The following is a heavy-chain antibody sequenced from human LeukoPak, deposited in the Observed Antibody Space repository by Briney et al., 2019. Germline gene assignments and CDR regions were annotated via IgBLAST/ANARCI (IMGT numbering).Heavy chain of an antibody. CDR3: AKEEQRSILGVVTEYLDF. V-gene: IGHV3-30*18. Sequence: AGGSLRLSCAAAGFTFSSYSMQWLRQAPGKVLEGGTIISYDGSNKYYAVSVKGRITHSRHNSKNTLYLQMNSLRAGDTAVYNCAKEEQRSILGVVTEYLDFWGRGTVDSVLS. CDR1: GFTFSSYS. D-gene: IGHD3-3*01. J-gene: IGHJ4*02. CDR2: ISYDGSNK.